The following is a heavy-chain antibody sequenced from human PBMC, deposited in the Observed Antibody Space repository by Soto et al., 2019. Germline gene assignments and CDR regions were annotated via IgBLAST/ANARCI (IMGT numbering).Heavy chain of an antibody. V-gene: IGHV6-1*01. CDR2: TYYRSKWYN. CDR3: ARGVLWYGESQNPTYYYGMDV. CDR1: GDSVSSNSAA. D-gene: IGHD3-10*01. J-gene: IGHJ6*02. Sequence: PSQTLSLTCAISGDSVSSNSAAWNWIRQSPSRGLEWLGRTYYRSKWYNDYAVSVKSRITLNPDTSKHQFSLQLNSVTPEDTAVYYCARGVLWYGESQNPTYYYGMDVWGQGTTVTVSS.